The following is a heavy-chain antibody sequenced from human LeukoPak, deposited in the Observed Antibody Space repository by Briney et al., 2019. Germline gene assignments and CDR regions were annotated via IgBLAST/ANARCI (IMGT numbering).Heavy chain of an antibody. CDR1: GGSISSAGYY. CDR2: IYYNGNT. D-gene: IGHD4-17*01. J-gene: IGHJ5*02. Sequence: PSQTLSLTCTVSGGSISSAGYYWSWIRQHPEKGLEWIGYIYYNGNTDYNPSLKSRVSISVDTSKNQFSLKLSSVTAADTAMYYCATGNDYGDYWFDPWGQGTLVTVSS. V-gene: IGHV4-31*03. CDR3: ATGNDYGDYWFDP.